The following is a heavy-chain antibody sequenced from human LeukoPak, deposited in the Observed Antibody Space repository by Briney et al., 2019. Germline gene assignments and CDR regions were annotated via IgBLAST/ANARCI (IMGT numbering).Heavy chain of an antibody. V-gene: IGHV1-69*13. D-gene: IGHD5-24*01. CDR2: IIPIFGTA. J-gene: IGHJ4*02. CDR1: GYTLTSYY. CDR3: ARADGYQGTEGY. Sequence: ASVKVSCKASGYTLTSYYLHWVRQAPGQGLEWMGGIIPIFGTANYAQKFQGRVTITADESTSTAYMELSSLRSEDTAVYYCARADGYQGTEGYWGQGTLVTVSS.